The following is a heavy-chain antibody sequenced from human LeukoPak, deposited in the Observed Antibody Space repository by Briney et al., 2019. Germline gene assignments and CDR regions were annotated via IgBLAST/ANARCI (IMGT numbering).Heavy chain of an antibody. CDR2: IKQDGSEK. CDR3: VKSSSRLVIISPSRVSMDV. J-gene: IGHJ6*02. CDR1: GFTLSNYW. D-gene: IGHD3-9*01. Sequence: QPGGSLKLSCAASGFTLSNYWMHWVRQGPGKGLEWVANIKQDGSEKYYVDSVKGRFTISRDNAENTLYLQMNSLRAEDTAVYYCVKSSSRLVIISPSRVSMDVWGQGTTVTVSS. V-gene: IGHV3-7*02.